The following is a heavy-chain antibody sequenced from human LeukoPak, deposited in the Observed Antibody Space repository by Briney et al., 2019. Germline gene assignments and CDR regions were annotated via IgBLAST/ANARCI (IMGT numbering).Heavy chain of an antibody. Sequence: SETLSLTCTVSGGSISSSSYYWGWIRQPPGKGLEWIGSIYYSGSTYYNPSLKSRVTISVDTSKNQFSLKLSSVTVADTAVYYCARLSDFWSGYPGYWGQGTLVTVSS. V-gene: IGHV4-39*01. CDR1: GGSISSSSYY. D-gene: IGHD3-3*01. J-gene: IGHJ4*02. CDR3: ARLSDFWSGYPGY. CDR2: IYYSGST.